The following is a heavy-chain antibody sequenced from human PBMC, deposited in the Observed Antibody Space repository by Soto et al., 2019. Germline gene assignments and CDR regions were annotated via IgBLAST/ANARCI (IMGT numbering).Heavy chain of an antibody. J-gene: IGHJ5*02. CDR1: GDSITSGGYY. D-gene: IGHD3-10*01. V-gene: IGHV4-31*03. CDR2: IYYSGVT. Sequence: HVQLQGSGPGLVKPSQTLSLACTVSGDSITSGGYYWTWIRQYPGKGLEYIGCIYYSGVTYYNPSLKSGVTISVDTSTNQFSLNLSSVTAADTAMYYCARDLRGRGSGRFDPWGQGTLVTVSS. CDR3: ARDLRGRGSGRFDP.